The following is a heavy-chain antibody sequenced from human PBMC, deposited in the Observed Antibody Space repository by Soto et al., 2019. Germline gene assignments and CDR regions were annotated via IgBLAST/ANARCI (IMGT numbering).Heavy chain of an antibody. CDR1: GGTFSSYA. D-gene: IGHD6-13*01. Sequence: SVEVCCKASGGTFSSYAISWVRQDPGQGLEWMGGIIPIFGTANYAQKFQGRVTITADESTSTAYMELSSLRSEDTAVYYCARDPQHIAAAGTFPYYYGMDVWGQGTTVTVSS. CDR3: ARDPQHIAAAGTFPYYYGMDV. J-gene: IGHJ6*02. V-gene: IGHV1-69*13. CDR2: IIPIFGTA.